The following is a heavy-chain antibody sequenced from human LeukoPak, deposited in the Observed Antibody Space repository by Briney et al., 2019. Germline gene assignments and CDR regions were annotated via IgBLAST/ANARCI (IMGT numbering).Heavy chain of an antibody. Sequence: GGSLRLSCAASGFTFSNYAMNWVRQAPGKGLEWLSYISGSSSTIYYVESVKGRFTTSRDNAKNSLYLQMNSLRAEDTAVYYCAKELFYSSSSFRYYLDYWGQGTLVTVSS. CDR1: GFTFSNYA. D-gene: IGHD6-6*01. J-gene: IGHJ4*02. V-gene: IGHV3-48*04. CDR2: ISGSSSTI. CDR3: AKELFYSSSSFRYYLDY.